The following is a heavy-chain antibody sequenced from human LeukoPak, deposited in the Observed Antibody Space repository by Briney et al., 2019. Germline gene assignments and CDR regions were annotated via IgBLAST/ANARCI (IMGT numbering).Heavy chain of an antibody. Sequence: ASVKVSCKASGYTFTSYAMNWVRQAPGQGLEWMGWINTNTGNPTYAQGFTGRFVFSLDTSVSTAYLQISSLKAEDTAVYYCARGRRGVGATEEPPNFDYWGQGTLVTVSS. CDR3: ARGRRGVGATEEPPNFDY. CDR1: GYTFTSYA. CDR2: INTNTGNP. V-gene: IGHV7-4-1*02. J-gene: IGHJ4*02. D-gene: IGHD1-26*01.